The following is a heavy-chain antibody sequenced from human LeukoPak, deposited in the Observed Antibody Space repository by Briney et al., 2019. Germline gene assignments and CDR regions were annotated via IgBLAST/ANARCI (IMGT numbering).Heavy chain of an antibody. CDR3: ASSDGLPPRSDSSYDVFDY. CDR2: IYHSGRT. J-gene: IGHJ4*02. Sequence: SETLSLTCAVSGGSIISGNWWSWVRQPPGKGLEWVGEIYHSGRTNYNPSLKSRVTISLDKSKNQFSLNLSSVTAADTALYYCASSDGLPPRSDSSYDVFDYWGQGTLVTVSS. V-gene: IGHV4-4*02. D-gene: IGHD5-12*01. CDR1: GGSIISGNW.